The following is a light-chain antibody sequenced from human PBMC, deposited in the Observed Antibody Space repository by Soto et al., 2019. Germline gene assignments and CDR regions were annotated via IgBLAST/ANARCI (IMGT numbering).Light chain of an antibody. CDR1: QSVSSN. CDR2: GAS. J-gene: IGKJ4*01. CDR3: QQYDRYPRT. V-gene: IGKV3-15*01. Sequence: EIVMTQSPATLSVSPGERATLSCRASQSVSSNLAWYQQKPGQAPRLLIYGASTRATGIPARFSGSGSGTEFTLTISSLQSEDFATYFCQQYDRYPRTFGGGTKVEIK.